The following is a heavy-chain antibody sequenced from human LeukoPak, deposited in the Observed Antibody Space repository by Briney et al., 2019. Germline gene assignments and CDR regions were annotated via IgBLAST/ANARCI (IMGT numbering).Heavy chain of an antibody. J-gene: IGHJ5*02. CDR1: GYTFTSYG. V-gene: IGHV1-18*01. D-gene: IGHD4-17*01. CDR3: ARDLGDYPPGYNWFDP. CDR2: ISAYNGNT. Sequence: GASVKVSCKASGYTFTSYGISWVRQAPGQGLEWMGWISAYNGNTNYAQKLQGRVTMTTDTSTSTAYMELRSLRSDDTAVYYCARDLGDYPPGYNWFDPWGQGTLVTVSS.